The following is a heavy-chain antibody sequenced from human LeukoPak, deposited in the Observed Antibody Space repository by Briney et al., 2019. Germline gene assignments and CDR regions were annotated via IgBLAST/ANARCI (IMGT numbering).Heavy chain of an antibody. CDR3: ARCGYSYGTGYYFDY. D-gene: IGHD5-18*01. CDR2: IYYTGST. Sequence: PSETLSLNCTVSGGSISNYYWSWNRQPPGKGLEWIGFIYYTGSTNYNPSLKSRVTISLDTSKNQFSLKLSSVTAADTAVYYCARCGYSYGTGYYFDYWGQGALVTVSS. CDR1: GGSISNYY. V-gene: IGHV4-59*01. J-gene: IGHJ4*02.